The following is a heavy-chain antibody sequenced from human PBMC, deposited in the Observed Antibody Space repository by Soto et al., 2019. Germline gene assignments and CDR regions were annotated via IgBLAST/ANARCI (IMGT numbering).Heavy chain of an antibody. V-gene: IGHV4-34*02. J-gene: IGHJ4*02. D-gene: IGHD1-7*01. CDR1: GGSFGGYF. Sequence: QVQLQQWGAGLLKPSETLSLTCDVYGGSFGGYFWSWIRQPPGKGLEWIGEINHGGITNYNPSLKSRITISVDTSKNQFSLKVTSLTAADTAVYYCASRDPGTSVDYWGQGTLVTVSS. CDR2: INHGGIT. CDR3: ASRDPGTSVDY.